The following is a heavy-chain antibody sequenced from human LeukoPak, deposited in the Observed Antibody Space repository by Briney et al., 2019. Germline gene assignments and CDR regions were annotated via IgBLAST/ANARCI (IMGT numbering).Heavy chain of an antibody. CDR2: INANTGST. Sequence: ASVKVSCKASGYTFNTNGLNWVRQAPGQGLQWMGWINANTGSTNYAQNFQGRVTMTTDTSTSTAYLELTSLTSDDTAIYYCARDAFQGSSWSNWFDSWGQGTLVIVSS. J-gene: IGHJ5*01. CDR3: ARDAFQGSSWSNWFDS. CDR1: GYTFNTNG. D-gene: IGHD6-13*01. V-gene: IGHV1-18*01.